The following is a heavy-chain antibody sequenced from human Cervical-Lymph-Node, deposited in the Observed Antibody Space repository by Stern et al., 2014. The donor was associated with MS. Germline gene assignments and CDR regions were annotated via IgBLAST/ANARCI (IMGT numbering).Heavy chain of an antibody. J-gene: IGHJ6*02. CDR3: ARHRYYYYGMDV. V-gene: IGHV5-51*01. CDR1: GYSFTSYW. CDR2: IYPGDSDT. Sequence: VQLVQSGAEVKKPGESLKISCKGSGYSFTSYWIGWVRHMPGQGLEWMGIIYPGDSDTRYSTAFPGQATISADKSSSHAYPQWSSLKASDTAMYYCARHRYYYYGMDVWGQGTTVTVSS.